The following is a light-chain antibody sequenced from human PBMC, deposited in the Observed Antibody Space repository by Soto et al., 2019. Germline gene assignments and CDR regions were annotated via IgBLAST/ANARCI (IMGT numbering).Light chain of an antibody. CDR1: QSVSSSY. Sequence: EIVLTQSPATLSLSPGERATLSCRASQSVSSSYLAWYQQKPGQAPRLLIYGASSRATGIPDRFSGSGSGTDFTLTISRMEPEDFAVYYCQQFSSTPSWTFGQGTKVDIK. CDR2: GAS. CDR3: QQFSSTPSWT. J-gene: IGKJ1*01. V-gene: IGKV3-20*01.